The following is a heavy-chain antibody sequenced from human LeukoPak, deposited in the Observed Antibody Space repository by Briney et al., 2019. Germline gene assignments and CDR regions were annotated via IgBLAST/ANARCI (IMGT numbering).Heavy chain of an antibody. CDR3: AKSSGYYSYYYCGMDV. CDR1: GFTFSSYA. Sequence: PGGSLRLSCAASGFTFSSYAMSWVRQAPGKGLEWVSAISGSGGSTYYADSVKGRFTISRDNSKNTLYLQMNSLRAEDTAVYYCAKSSGYYSYYYCGMDVWGQGTTVTVSS. D-gene: IGHD3-22*01. J-gene: IGHJ6*02. V-gene: IGHV3-23*01. CDR2: ISGSGGST.